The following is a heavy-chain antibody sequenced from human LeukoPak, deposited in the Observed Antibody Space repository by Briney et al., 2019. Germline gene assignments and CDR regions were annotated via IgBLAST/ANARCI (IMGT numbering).Heavy chain of an antibody. Sequence: PGGSLRLSCAASGFTFSTYGMHWVRQAPGKGLEWVAVIWYDGSNKYYADSVKGRFTISRDNSKKTLYLQMNSLRAEDTAVYYCARGVKADIVVVPAALGFDPWGQGTLVTVTS. V-gene: IGHV3-33*01. D-gene: IGHD2-2*01. CDR1: GFTFSTYG. J-gene: IGHJ5*02. CDR3: ARGVKADIVVVPAALGFDP. CDR2: IWYDGSNK.